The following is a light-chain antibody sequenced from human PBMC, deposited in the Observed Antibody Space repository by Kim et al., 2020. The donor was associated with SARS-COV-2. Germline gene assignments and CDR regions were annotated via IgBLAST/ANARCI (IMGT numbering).Light chain of an antibody. V-gene: IGLV3-1*01. CDR3: QTWDSSVV. CDR2: QDD. CDR1: KLGDEY. J-gene: IGLJ2*01. Sequence: SYELTQPPSVSVSPGQTASITCSGDKLGDEYTSWYQQKPGQSPVLVIYQDDKRPSGIPERFSGSNSGNTATLTISGTQAMDEADYYCQTWDSSVVFGGGTQLTVL.